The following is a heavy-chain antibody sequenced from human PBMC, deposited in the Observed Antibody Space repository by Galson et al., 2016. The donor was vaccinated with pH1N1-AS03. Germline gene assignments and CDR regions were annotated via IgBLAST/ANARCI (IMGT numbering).Heavy chain of an antibody. CDR3: ATGMVFAPTDYGMDI. CDR1: GYTHATYA. Sequence: SVKVSCKASGYTHATYAINWVRQAPGQGLEWMGWMSADNGDTKYAQKFQGRVTMITDTSTSTAYMELRSLRFDDTAVHYCATGMVFAPTDYGMDIWGQGTTVIVSS. J-gene: IGHJ6*02. D-gene: IGHD2-8*01. V-gene: IGHV1-18*04. CDR2: MSADNGDT.